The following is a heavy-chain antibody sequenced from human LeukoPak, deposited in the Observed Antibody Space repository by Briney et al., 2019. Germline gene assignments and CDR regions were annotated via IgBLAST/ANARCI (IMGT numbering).Heavy chain of an antibody. D-gene: IGHD2-15*01. CDR3: ARRRLPRDY. CDR2: ISNTGSTI. CDR1: GFTFSSYE. J-gene: IGHJ4*02. Sequence: PGGSLRLSCAASGFTFSSYEMNWVRQAPGKGLEWVSYISNTGSTIYYADSVKGRFTISRGNAKNSLYLQMNSLRAEDTAVYYCARRRLPRDYWGQGTLVTVSS. V-gene: IGHV3-48*03.